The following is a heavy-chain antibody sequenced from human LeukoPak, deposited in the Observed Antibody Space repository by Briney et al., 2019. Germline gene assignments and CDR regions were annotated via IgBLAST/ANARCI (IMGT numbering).Heavy chain of an antibody. D-gene: IGHD3-3*01. CDR2: IYFSGAT. Sequence: SETLSLTCTVSDGSISSCYWTWIRQPPGKGLEWVGYIYFSGATNYNPSLKSRVTISRDTSKNQVSLKLSSVTAADTAVYFCARVVTTFGVINYFDWWGQGTLVTVSS. CDR1: DGSISSCY. J-gene: IGHJ4*02. CDR3: ARVVTTFGVINYFDW. V-gene: IGHV4-59*01.